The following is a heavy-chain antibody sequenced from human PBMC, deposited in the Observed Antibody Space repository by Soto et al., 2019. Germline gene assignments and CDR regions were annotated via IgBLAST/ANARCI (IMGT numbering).Heavy chain of an antibody. Sequence: SETLSLTCIDSDGSISSYCGSWIRQPPGKGLEWIGNIYYSGSTNYNPSLKSRVTISVDTSKNQFSLKLNSVTAADTAVYFCARGYSADFDFWSASYYFDYWGQGTLVTVSS. CDR2: IYYSGST. CDR3: ARGYSADFDFWSASYYFDY. J-gene: IGHJ4*02. D-gene: IGHD3-3*01. CDR1: DGSISSYC. V-gene: IGHV4-59*01.